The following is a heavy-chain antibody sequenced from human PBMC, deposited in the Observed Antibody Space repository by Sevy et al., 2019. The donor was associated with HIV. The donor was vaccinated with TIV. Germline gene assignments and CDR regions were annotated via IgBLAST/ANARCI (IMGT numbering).Heavy chain of an antibody. V-gene: IGHV3-30*18. CDR2: ILYDGSNK. Sequence: GESLKISCAASGYTFNNYGMHWVRQAPGKGLEWVALILYDGSNKYYADSVKGRFTISRDNPKNTLYLQVNSLRAEDTAVYYCAKGIDYGDYVVFDFWGQGTLVTVSS. D-gene: IGHD4-17*01. J-gene: IGHJ4*02. CDR3: AKGIDYGDYVVFDF. CDR1: GYTFNNYG.